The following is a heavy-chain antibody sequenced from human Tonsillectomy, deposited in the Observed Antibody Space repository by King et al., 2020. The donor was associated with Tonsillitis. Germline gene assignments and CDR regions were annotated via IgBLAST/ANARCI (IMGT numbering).Heavy chain of an antibody. CDR1: GFTFSSYA. J-gene: IGHJ4*02. V-gene: IGHV3-30*11. CDR3: ARDFGKIGIAAVG. CDR2: ISYDGTNK. D-gene: IGHD6-13*01. Sequence: VQLVESGGGVVQPGRSLRFSCAASGFTFSSYAMHWVRQAPGKGLEWVAVISYDGTNKYYADSVKGRFTISRDNSNNTLSLQMNSLRAEDTAVYYCARDFGKIGIAAVGCGQGTLVTVSS.